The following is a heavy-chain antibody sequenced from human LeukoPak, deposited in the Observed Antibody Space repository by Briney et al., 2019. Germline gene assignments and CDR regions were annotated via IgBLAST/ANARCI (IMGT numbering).Heavy chain of an antibody. D-gene: IGHD3-22*01. Sequence: SETLSLTCTVSGGSISSYYWSWIRQPPGKGLEWIGYIYYSGSTNYNPSLKSRVTMSVDTSKNQFSLKLSSVTAADTAVYYCARDPWYYDSSGYENWFDPWGQGTLVTVSS. CDR3: ARDPWYYDSSGYENWFDP. J-gene: IGHJ5*02. CDR1: GGSISSYY. CDR2: IYYSGST. V-gene: IGHV4-59*12.